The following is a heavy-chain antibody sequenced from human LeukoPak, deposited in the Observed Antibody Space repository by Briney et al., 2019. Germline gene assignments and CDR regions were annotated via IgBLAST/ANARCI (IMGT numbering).Heavy chain of an antibody. CDR1: GFTVSSNY. CDR2: IYSGGST. CDR3: ARDQGGDYDY. J-gene: IGHJ4*02. D-gene: IGHD4-17*01. V-gene: IGHV3-53*01. Sequence: GGSLRLPCAVSGFTVSSNYMSWVRQAPGKGLEWVSVIYSGGSTYYADSVKGRFTISRDSSKNTLYLQMNSLRAEDTAVYYCARDQGGDYDYWGQGTLVTVSS.